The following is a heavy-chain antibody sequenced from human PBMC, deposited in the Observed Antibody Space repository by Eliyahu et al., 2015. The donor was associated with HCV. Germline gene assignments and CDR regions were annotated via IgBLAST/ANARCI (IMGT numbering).Heavy chain of an antibody. J-gene: IGHJ4*02. Sequence: QVHLVESGGGVVQPGRSLRLSCSASGFTFSRYAMHWVRQAPGRGLEWLAVTSNDGRRAFYPDSLRGRFIISRDNSRNTVFLEMSSLTPEDTAVYFCGTDTSYNGYDSTGIDYWGQGTLVIVSS. D-gene: IGHD5-12*01. V-gene: IGHV3-30-3*01. CDR3: GTDTSYNGYDSTGIDY. CDR2: TSNDGRRA. CDR1: GFTFSRYA.